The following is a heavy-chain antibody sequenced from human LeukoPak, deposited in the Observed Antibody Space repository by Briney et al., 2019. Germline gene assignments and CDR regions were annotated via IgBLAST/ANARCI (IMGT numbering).Heavy chain of an antibody. CDR2: ISGNGGNT. CDR3: AKDLSPGHY. CDR1: GFTFSSYG. V-gene: IGHV3-23*01. Sequence: PGGSLRLSCAASGFTFSSYGMSWVRQAPEKGLEWVSAISGNGGNTYYADSVKGRFTISRDNSKNTLYLQMNSLRAEDTAVYYCAKDLSPGHYWGQGTLVTVSS. D-gene: IGHD2/OR15-2a*01. J-gene: IGHJ4*02.